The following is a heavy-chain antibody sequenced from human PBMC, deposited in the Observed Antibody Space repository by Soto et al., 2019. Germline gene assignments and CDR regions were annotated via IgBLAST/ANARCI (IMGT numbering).Heavy chain of an antibody. CDR3: ARYYYDSSGYYPL. CDR2: ISGSGDFT. D-gene: IGHD3-22*01. CDR1: GFTFSSYA. J-gene: IGHJ4*02. Sequence: GGSLRLSCAASGFTFSSYAMSWVRQAPGKGLEWVSVISGSGDFTFYADSVKGRFTISRDNSKNTRYLQMNSLRAEDTAVYYCARYYYDSSGYYPLWGQGTLVTVSS. V-gene: IGHV3-23*01.